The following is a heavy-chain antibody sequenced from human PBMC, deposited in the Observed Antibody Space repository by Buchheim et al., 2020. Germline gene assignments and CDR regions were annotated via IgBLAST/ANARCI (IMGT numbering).Heavy chain of an antibody. V-gene: IGHV4-30-2*03. D-gene: IGHD5-18*01. CDR3: ARHAWGGYSYGYWGIGGVNSYGMDV. CDR2: IYHSGST. CDR1: GGSISSGGYS. Sequence: QLQLQESGSGLVKPSQTLSLTCAVSGGSISSGGYSWSWIRQPPGKGLEWIGYIYHSGSTYYNPSLKSRVTISVDTSKNQFSLKLSSVTAADTAVYYCARHAWGGYSYGYWGIGGVNSYGMDVWGQGTT. J-gene: IGHJ6*02.